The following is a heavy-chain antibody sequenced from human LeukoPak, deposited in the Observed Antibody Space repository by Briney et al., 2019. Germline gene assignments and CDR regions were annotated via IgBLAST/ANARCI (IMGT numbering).Heavy chain of an antibody. Sequence: GGSLRLSCAASGFTFSSYGMSWVRQAPGKGLEWVSAISGSGGSTYYADSVKGRFTISRDNSKNSLYLQMNSLRAEDTAVYYCARDITMVREYYYYYMDVWGKGTTVTISS. J-gene: IGHJ6*03. CDR1: GFTFSSYG. CDR2: ISGSGGST. V-gene: IGHV3-23*01. D-gene: IGHD3-10*01. CDR3: ARDITMVREYYYYYMDV.